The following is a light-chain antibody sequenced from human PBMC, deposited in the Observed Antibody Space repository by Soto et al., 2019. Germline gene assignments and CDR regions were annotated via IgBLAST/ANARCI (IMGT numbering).Light chain of an antibody. J-gene: IGLJ2*01. CDR1: SSDVDCYNY. CDR3: SSYARNRDVL. CDR2: EVS. V-gene: IGLV2-14*01. Sequence: QSALTQPASVSGSPGQSITISCTGTSSDVDCYNYVSWYQQHPGKAPKLMIYEVSNRPSGVSNRFSGSKSGNTASLTISGLQAEDEADYYCSSYARNRDVLFGGGTKLTVL.